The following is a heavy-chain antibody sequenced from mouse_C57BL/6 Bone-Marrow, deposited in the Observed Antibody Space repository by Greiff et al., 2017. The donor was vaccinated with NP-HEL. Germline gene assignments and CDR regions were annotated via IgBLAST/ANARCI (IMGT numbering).Heavy chain of an antibody. CDR3: ARFYWYFDV. V-gene: IGHV1-82*01. J-gene: IGHJ1*03. CDR2: IYPGDGDT. CDR1: GYAFSSSW. Sequence: LEESGPELVKPGASVKISCKASGYAFSSSWMNWVKQRPGKGLEWIGRIYPGDGDTNYNGKFKGKATLTADKSSSTAYMQLSSLTSEDSAVYFCARFYWYFDVWGTGTTVTVSS.